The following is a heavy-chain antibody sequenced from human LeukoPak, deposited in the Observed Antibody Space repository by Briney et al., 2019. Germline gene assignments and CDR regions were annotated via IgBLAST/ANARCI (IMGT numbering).Heavy chain of an antibody. CDR1: GFTVSSNY. CDR3: ASGYSSSWFVY. CDR2: IYSGGST. Sequence: GGSLRLSCAASGFTVSSNYMSWVRQAPGTGLEWVSVIYSGGSTYYADSVKGRFTISRDNSKNTLYLQMNSLRAEDTAVYYCASGYSSSWFVYWGPGTLVTLSS. V-gene: IGHV3-66*02. J-gene: IGHJ4*02. D-gene: IGHD6-6*01.